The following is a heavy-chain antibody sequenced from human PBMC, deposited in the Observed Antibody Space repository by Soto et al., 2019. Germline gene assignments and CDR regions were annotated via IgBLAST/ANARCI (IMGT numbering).Heavy chain of an antibody. V-gene: IGHV1-69*13. CDR2: IIPIFGTA. CDR3: AGYCSSTSCYAHNFDY. D-gene: IGHD2-2*01. CDR1: GGTFSSYA. J-gene: IGHJ4*02. Sequence: GASVKVSCKASGGTFSSYAISWVRQAPGQGLEWMGGIIPIFGTANYAQKFQGRVTITADESTSTAYMELSSLRSEDTAVYYCAGYCSSTSCYAHNFDYWGQGTLVTVSS.